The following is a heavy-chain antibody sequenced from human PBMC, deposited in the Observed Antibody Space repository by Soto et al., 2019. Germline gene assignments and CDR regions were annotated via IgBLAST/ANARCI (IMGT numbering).Heavy chain of an antibody. CDR1: GGTFSNYA. CDR3: ARDRGPSSGYYPYWFDP. J-gene: IGHJ5*02. V-gene: IGHV1-69*12. Sequence: QVQLVQSGAEVKKPGSSVKVSCKASGGTFSNYAITWVRQAPGQGLEWMGGIIPIFGTANYAQKFQARVTITGDELTGTAYMELRSLRSEDTAVYYCARDRGPSSGYYPYWFDPWGQGPLVTVSS. CDR2: IIPIFGTA. D-gene: IGHD3-22*01.